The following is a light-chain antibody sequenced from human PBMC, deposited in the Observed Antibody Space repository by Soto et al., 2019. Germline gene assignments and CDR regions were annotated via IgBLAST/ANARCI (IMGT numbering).Light chain of an antibody. V-gene: IGKV1-17*01. J-gene: IGKJ5*01. CDR3: QQYNSYPIT. Sequence: GDIVNITCLASQAIRNDLGWFQQKPGKAPKLLIYGASRLQSGVPSRFTGSGSGTEFTLTISSLQPDDLATYFCQQYNSYPITCGQGTRREIK. CDR1: QAIRND. CDR2: GAS.